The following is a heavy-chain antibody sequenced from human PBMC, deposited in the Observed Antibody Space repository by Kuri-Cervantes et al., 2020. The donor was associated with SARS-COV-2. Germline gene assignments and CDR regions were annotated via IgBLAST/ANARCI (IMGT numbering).Heavy chain of an antibody. J-gene: IGHJ4*02. D-gene: IGHD1-26*01. CDR1: GGTFSSYA. CDR2: IIPIFGTA. CDR3: ATSPAYVWSYSFHY. V-gene: IGHV1-69*06. Sequence: SVKVSCKASGGTFSSYAISWVRQAPGQGLEWMGGIIPIFGTANYAQKFQGRVTMTEDTSTDTAYMELSSLTSEDTAVYYCATSPAYVWSYSFHYWGQGTLVTVSS.